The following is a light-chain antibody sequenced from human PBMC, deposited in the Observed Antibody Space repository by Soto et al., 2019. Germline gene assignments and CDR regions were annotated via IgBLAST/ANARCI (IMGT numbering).Light chain of an antibody. J-gene: IGLJ3*02. V-gene: IGLV1-44*01. CDR3: SAWDDSLNGWV. CDR2: STD. Sequence: QSALTQPPSASGTPGQRVTISCSGSTFNIGSQTVNWYQQLPGTAPKLLIYSTDQRPSGFPDRFSGSKSGTSASLAISGLQSEDEADYYCSAWDDSLNGWVFGGGTKLTVL. CDR1: TFNIGSQT.